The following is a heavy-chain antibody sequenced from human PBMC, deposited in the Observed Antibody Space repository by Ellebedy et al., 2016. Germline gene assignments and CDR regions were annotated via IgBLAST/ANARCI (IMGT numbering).Heavy chain of an antibody. CDR2: IREDGSEQ. D-gene: IGHD6-19*01. J-gene: IGHJ4*02. V-gene: IGHV3-7*01. CDR3: ASFSVGGT. CDR1: GFAFSSDW. Sequence: GESLKISXEASGFAFSSDWMSWVRQAPGKGLEWVAEIREDGSEQFYVDSVKGRFTISRDNAKNSLYLQMNSLRAEDTAVYYCASFSVGGTWGQGTLVTVSS.